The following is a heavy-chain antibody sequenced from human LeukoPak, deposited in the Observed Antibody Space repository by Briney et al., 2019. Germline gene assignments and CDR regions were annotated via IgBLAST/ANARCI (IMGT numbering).Heavy chain of an antibody. CDR1: GFTFSSYA. Sequence: GGTLRLSCAASGFTFSSYAMSWVRQVPGKGLEWVSVISGSGDNTYYADSVKGRFTISRDNAKNSLYLQMNSLRDEDTAVYYCARMIGEIYCSGGSCYLDYWGQGTLVTVSS. D-gene: IGHD2-15*01. V-gene: IGHV3-23*01. CDR3: ARMIGEIYCSGGSCYLDY. J-gene: IGHJ4*02. CDR2: ISGSGDNT.